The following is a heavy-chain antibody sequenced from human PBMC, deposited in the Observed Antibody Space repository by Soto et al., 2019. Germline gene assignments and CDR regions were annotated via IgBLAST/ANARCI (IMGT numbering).Heavy chain of an antibody. D-gene: IGHD3-10*01. CDR1: GYSFTSYW. CDR3: ATWTAGTTCGEISVY. J-gene: IGHJ4*02. V-gene: IGHV5-51*01. CDR2: IYPGDSDT. Sequence: GESLKISCKGSGYSFTSYWIGWVRQMTGKGLEWMGIIYPGDSDTRYSPSFQGQVTISADKSISTAYLQWSSLKASDTAMYYCATWTAGTTCGEISVYWYPGTLLTVST.